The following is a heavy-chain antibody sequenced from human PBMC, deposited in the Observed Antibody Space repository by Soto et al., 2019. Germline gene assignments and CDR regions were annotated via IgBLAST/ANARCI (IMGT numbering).Heavy chain of an antibody. CDR3: AKSGGGSNSRPAGL. D-gene: IGHD3-10*01. CDR2: ISDSGGST. J-gene: IGHJ1*01. V-gene: IGHV3-23*01. Sequence: EVQLLESGGGLVQPGGSLRLSCAASGFTFSSYGMSWVRQAPGKGPEWVSSISDSGGSTYYADSVKGRFTVSRDNSKNTLFLQMNSLGGEDTAVYYWAKSGGGSNSRPAGLWGPGTLVTVS. CDR1: GFTFSSYG.